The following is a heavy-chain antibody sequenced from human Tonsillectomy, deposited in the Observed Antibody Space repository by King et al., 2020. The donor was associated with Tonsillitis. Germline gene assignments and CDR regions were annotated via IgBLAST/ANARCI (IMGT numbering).Heavy chain of an antibody. CDR3: TKGSYGSSGYYYFDY. CDR1: GFTFSNYA. CDR2: ISGSGDST. D-gene: IGHD3-22*01. Sequence: VQLVESGGGLVQPGGSLRLSCVASGFTFSNYAMSWVRQAPGKGLEWVSAISGSGDSTYNADSVKGRFTITRDNSKNMLYLQMNSLSAEDTAPYYCTKGSYGSSGYYYFDYWGQGTLVTVSS. J-gene: IGHJ4*02. V-gene: IGHV3-23*04.